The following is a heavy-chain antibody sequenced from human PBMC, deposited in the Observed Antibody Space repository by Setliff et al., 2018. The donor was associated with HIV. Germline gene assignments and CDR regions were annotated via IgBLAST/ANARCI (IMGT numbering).Heavy chain of an antibody. D-gene: IGHD7-27*01. J-gene: IGHJ4*02. CDR2: IYYSGGT. V-gene: IGHV4-59*01. Sequence: PSETLSLTCIVAGDPISSYYWGWIRQLLGKGLEWLGYIYYSGGTNYNPSLKSRVTISVDTSKNQFFLKLNSVTAADAALYYCARQVGNKRPFDYWGQGTLVTVSS. CDR1: GDPISSYY. CDR3: ARQVGNKRPFDY.